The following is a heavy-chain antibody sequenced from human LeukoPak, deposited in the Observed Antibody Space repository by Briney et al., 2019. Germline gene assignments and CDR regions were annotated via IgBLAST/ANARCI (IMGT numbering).Heavy chain of an antibody. CDR2: ISGSGGTT. V-gene: IGHV3-23*01. CDR1: GFIFSNYA. J-gene: IGHJ4*02. CDR3: ARFYDILTGYFDY. Sequence: GGSLRLSCAASGFIFSNYAMTWVRQAPGKGLEWISGISGSGGTTKYADSVMGRFSISRDNSKNTLYVQMNSLRAEDTAVYYCARFYDILTGYFDYWGQGTLVTVSS. D-gene: IGHD3-9*01.